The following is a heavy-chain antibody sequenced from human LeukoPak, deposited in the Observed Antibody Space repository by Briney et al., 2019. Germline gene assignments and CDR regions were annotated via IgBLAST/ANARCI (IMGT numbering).Heavy chain of an antibody. J-gene: IGHJ4*02. V-gene: IGHV1-69*10. CDR3: ARGGGRDSTGYSFDY. CDR2: ILPILCIS. D-gene: IGHD6-19*01. Sequence: SVTVSFTASGGTFSIYAISWVRQAPGQGRERMGGILPILCISNYPQNFQGRVTITPDKSTTTPYLELSSPRSENTALYYCARGGGRDSTGYSFDYWGQGTLVTVSS. CDR1: GGTFSIYA.